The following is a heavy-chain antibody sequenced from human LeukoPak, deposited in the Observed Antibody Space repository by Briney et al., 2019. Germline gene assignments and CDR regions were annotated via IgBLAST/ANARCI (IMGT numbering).Heavy chain of an antibody. Sequence: GGSLRLSCAASGFTFSSSSMNWVRQAPGKGLEWVSYISSGSRTIYYADSVKGRSTMSRDNAKNSLYLQMNSLRAEDTAVYYCARESITGHRDFDYWGQGTLVTVSS. CDR1: GFTFSSSS. J-gene: IGHJ4*02. CDR3: ARESITGHRDFDY. CDR2: ISSGSRTI. D-gene: IGHD1-20*01. V-gene: IGHV3-48*01.